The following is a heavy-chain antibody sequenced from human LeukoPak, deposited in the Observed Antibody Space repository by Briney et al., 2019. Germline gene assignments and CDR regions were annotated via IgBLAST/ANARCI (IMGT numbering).Heavy chain of an antibody. D-gene: IGHD6-6*01. V-gene: IGHV1-2*02. CDR2: INPNSGGT. J-gene: IGHJ4*02. CDR3: ARGGDIAARPFDY. Sequence: ASVKVSCKASGYTFTGYYMHWVRQAPGQGLEWMGWINPNSGGTNYAQKFQGRVTMTRDTSISTAYMELSGLRSDDTAVYYCARGGDIAARPFDYWGQGTLVTVSS. CDR1: GYTFTGYY.